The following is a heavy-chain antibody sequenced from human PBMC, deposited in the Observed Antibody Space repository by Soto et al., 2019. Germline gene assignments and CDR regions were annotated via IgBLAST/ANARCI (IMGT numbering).Heavy chain of an antibody. CDR2: IYYSGST. Sequence: SETLSLTCTVSGGSISGYYWSWIRQPPGKGLEWIGYIYYSGSTTYNPSLKSPVTISVDTSRNQFSLKLSSVTAADTAVYYCAKVRDDHSYYFDYWGQGILVNVSS. CDR3: AKVRDDHSYYFDY. J-gene: IGHJ4*02. CDR1: GGSISGYY. D-gene: IGHD2-15*01. V-gene: IGHV4-59*01.